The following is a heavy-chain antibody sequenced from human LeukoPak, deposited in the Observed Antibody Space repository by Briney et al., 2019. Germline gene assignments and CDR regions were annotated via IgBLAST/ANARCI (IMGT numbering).Heavy chain of an antibody. CDR3: AREWGNWFDP. CDR1: GYTFTSYY. Sequence: GASVKVSCKASGYTFTSYYMHWVRQAPGQGLEWMGWISAYNGNTNYAQKLQGRVTMTADTSTSTAYMELRSLRSDDTAVYYCAREWGNWFDPWGQGTLVTVSS. J-gene: IGHJ5*02. CDR2: ISAYNGNT. D-gene: IGHD1-26*01. V-gene: IGHV1-18*04.